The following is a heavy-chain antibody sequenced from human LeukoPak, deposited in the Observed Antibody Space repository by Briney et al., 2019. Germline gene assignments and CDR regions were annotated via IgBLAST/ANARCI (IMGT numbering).Heavy chain of an antibody. Sequence: PGGSLRLSCAASGFTFSSYWMHWVRQAPGKGLEWVSVIYSGGSTYYADSVKGRFTISRDNAKNSLYLQMNSLRAEDTAVYYCARAKGSSYRYFNYWGQGTLVTVSS. D-gene: IGHD6-13*01. CDR3: ARAKGSSYRYFNY. CDR1: GFTFSSYW. V-gene: IGHV3-66*01. J-gene: IGHJ4*02. CDR2: IYSGGST.